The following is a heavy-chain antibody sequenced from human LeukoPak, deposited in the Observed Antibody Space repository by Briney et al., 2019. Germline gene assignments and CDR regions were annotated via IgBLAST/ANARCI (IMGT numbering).Heavy chain of an antibody. J-gene: IGHJ5*02. CDR2: ISSSSSYI. CDR1: GFTFSSYS. D-gene: IGHD3-22*01. V-gene: IGHV3-21*04. Sequence: GGSLRLSCAASGFTFSSYSMNWVRQAPGKGLEWVSSISSSSSYIYYADSVKGRFTISRDNAKNSLYLQMNSLRAEDTAVYYCARVLSGSSGFSHPNWFDPWGQGTLVTVSS. CDR3: ARVLSGSSGFSHPNWFDP.